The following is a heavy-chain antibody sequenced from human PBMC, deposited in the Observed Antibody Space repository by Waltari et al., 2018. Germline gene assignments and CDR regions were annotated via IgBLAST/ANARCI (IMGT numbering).Heavy chain of an antibody. Sequence: QVQLQASGPGLVKPSETLSLPCTVSGRSVSSGSYYWSWIRQPPGKGLEWIGYVYYSGSTSYNPYLKSRVTLLVDPSKNQFSLKLSSVTPADAAGYDGARNPSDNPHFDYWGQGTLVTVSS. D-gene: IGHD1-20*01. V-gene: IGHV4-61*01. J-gene: IGHJ4*02. CDR3: ARNPSDNPHFDY. CDR2: VYYSGST. CDR1: GRSVSSGSYY.